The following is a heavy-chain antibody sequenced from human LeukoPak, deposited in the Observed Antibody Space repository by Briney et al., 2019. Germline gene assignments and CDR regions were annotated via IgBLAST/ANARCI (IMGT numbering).Heavy chain of an antibody. V-gene: IGHV3-7*01. D-gene: IGHD6-13*01. CDR1: GFNFRTSW. Sequence: GGSLRLSCTASGFNFRTSWMSWVRQSPGKGLEFLANIKYDGTVKNYVDSVKGRFTISRDNPKNSLYLQMDSLRAEDTAVYYCARDPDSSSFGYWGQGALVTVSS. CDR2: IKYDGTVK. CDR3: ARDPDSSSFGY. J-gene: IGHJ4*02.